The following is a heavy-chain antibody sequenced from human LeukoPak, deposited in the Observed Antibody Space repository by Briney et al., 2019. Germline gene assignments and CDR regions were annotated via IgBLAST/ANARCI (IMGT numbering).Heavy chain of an antibody. CDR3: AREGPDYGGEAPDIFDY. V-gene: IGHV1-2*02. D-gene: IGHD4-23*01. Sequence: ASVKVSCKASGYTFTGYYMHWVRQAPGQGLEWMGWINPNSGGTNYAQKFQGRVTMTRDTSISTAYMELSRLRSDDTAVYYCAREGPDYGGEAPDIFDYWGQGTLVTASS. CDR1: GYTFTGYY. CDR2: INPNSGGT. J-gene: IGHJ4*02.